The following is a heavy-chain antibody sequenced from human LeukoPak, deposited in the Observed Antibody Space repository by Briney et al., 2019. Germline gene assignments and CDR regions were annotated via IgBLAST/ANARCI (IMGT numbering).Heavy chain of an antibody. Sequence: WVRQMPGKGLEWIGYIYHSGSTYYNPSLKSRVTISVDRSKNQFSLKLSSVTAADTAVYYCARSSTSNFDYWGQGTLVTVSS. V-gene: IGHV4-30-2*01. J-gene: IGHJ4*02. D-gene: IGHD5/OR15-5a*01. CDR3: ARSSTSNFDY. CDR2: IYHSGST.